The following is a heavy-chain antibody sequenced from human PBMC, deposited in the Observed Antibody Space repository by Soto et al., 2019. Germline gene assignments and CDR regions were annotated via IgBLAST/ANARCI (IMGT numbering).Heavy chain of an antibody. Sequence: KSSETLSLTCAVSGVSLTSGNWRTWVRQSPQRGLEYIGEIFHDGTANYYPSFERRVAMSVDTSRNQFSLKLTSVTAADTAVYFCARLVYDTRLNYMYFDFWGPGTLVTVSS. D-gene: IGHD3-10*01. J-gene: IGHJ4*02. CDR1: GVSLTSGNW. CDR2: IFHDGTA. V-gene: IGHV4-4*02. CDR3: ARLVYDTRLNYMYFDF.